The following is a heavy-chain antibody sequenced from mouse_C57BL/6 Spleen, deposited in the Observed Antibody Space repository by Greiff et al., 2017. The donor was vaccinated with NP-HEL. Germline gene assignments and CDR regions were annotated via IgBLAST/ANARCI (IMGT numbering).Heavy chain of an antibody. CDR1: GYTFTSYW. CDR3: ATELYDDDHAMDD. CDR2: IYPGSGST. Sequence: QVQLKQPGAELVKPGASVKMSCKASGYTFTSYWITWVKQRPGQGLEWIGDIYPGSGSTNYNEKFKRKATLTVDTSSSTAYMQLSSLTSEDSAVYYCATELYDDDHAMDDWGQGTTVT. J-gene: IGHJ4*01. V-gene: IGHV1-55*01. D-gene: IGHD2-3*01.